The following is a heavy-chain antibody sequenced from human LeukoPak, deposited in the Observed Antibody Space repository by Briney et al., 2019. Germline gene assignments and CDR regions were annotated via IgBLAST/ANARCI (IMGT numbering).Heavy chain of an antibody. J-gene: IGHJ4*02. CDR3: VRGGLYHYSGTSGDY. D-gene: IGHD3-16*02. V-gene: IGHV3-7*01. CDR1: GFSFNTYW. Sequence: GGSLRLSCAASGFSFNTYWMTWVRQAPGKGLEWVANVNQGGSETYYVDSVKGRFIISRDNAKNSMYLQMNSLRAEDTAVYYCVRGGLYHYSGTSGDYWGQGTLVTVSS. CDR2: VNQGGSET.